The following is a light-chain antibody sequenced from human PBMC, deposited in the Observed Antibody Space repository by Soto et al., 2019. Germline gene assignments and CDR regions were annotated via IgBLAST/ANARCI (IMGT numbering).Light chain of an antibody. CDR3: QSYDSSLSGVV. J-gene: IGLJ2*01. V-gene: IGLV1-40*01. Sequence: QSVLTQPPSVSAAPGQRVTISCTWSSSNIGAGYDIHWYQQLPGKAPKLLIYGNSIRPSGVPDRFSGSKSGTSASLAITGLQAEDEADYYCQSYDSSLSGVVFGGGTKLTVL. CDR1: SSNIGAGYD. CDR2: GNS.